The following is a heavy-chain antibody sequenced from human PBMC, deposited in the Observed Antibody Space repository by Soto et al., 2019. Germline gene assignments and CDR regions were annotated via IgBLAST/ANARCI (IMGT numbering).Heavy chain of an antibody. Sequence: XSVKVSCKASGYSLTGYYRHWVRRAPGQGLEWMGWINPNSGGTNYAQKFQGRVTMTRDTSISTAYMELSRLRSDDTAVYYCARDKLVAGTNWFDPWGQGTLVTVSS. CDR2: INPNSGGT. J-gene: IGHJ5*02. CDR1: GYSLTGYY. V-gene: IGHV1-2*02. CDR3: ARDKLVAGTNWFDP. D-gene: IGHD6-19*01.